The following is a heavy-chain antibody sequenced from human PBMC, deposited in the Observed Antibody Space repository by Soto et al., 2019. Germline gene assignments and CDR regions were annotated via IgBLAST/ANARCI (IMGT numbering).Heavy chain of an antibody. J-gene: IGHJ2*01. CDR1: GFTFSSYA. D-gene: IGHD1-26*01. Sequence: QGQLVESGGGVVQPGRSERLSCAASGFTFSSYAMHWVRQAPGKGLEWVAVISYDGSNKYYADSVKGRFTISRDNSKNTLYLQMNSLRAEDTAVYYCARAGRSGSYYVPNYWYFDLWGRGTLVTVSS. V-gene: IGHV3-30-3*01. CDR3: ARAGRSGSYYVPNYWYFDL. CDR2: ISYDGSNK.